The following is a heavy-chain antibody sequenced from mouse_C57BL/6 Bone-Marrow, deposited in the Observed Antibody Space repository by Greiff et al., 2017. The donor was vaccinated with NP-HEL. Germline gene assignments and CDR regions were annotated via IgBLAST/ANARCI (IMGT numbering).Heavy chain of an antibody. CDR3: ASPLLRTWFAY. CDR1: GYTFTSYW. D-gene: IGHD1-1*01. CDR2: IHPNSGST. J-gene: IGHJ3*01. V-gene: IGHV1-64*01. Sequence: QVQLQQPGAELVKPGASVKLSCKASGYTFTSYWMHWVKQRPGQGLEWIGMIHPNSGSTNYNEKFKSKATLTVDKSSSTAYMQLSSLTSEDSAVYYCASPLLRTWFAYWGQGTLVTVSA.